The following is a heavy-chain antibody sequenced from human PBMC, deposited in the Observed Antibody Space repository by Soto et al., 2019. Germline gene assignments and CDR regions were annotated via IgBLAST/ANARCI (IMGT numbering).Heavy chain of an antibody. J-gene: IGHJ3*01. V-gene: IGHV1-18*04. D-gene: IGHD3-3*01. Sequence: QDQLVQSGAEVKKPGASVKVSCKASIFTSSGISWVRQAPGQRLEWMGWISTHNGNTIYAQKFQGRVIMTMDTSTTTVYMELRSLRPDDTAVYLCAREGILGLFDAYDLWGQGTMVTVSS. CDR2: ISTHNGNT. CDR1: IFTSSG. CDR3: AREGILGLFDAYDL.